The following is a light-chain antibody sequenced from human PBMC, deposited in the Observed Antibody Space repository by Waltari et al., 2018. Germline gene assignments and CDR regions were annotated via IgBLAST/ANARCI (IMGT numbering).Light chain of an antibody. CDR1: QSVRTY. V-gene: IGKV3-20*01. Sequence: ELVLTQSPGTLSLSPGERATLSCRASQSVRTYLAWYQQQPGQAPRLLIYGASTRATGIPDRFSGSGSGTDFSLTISRLEPEDAAVYYCQNHERLPATFGQGTKVEIK. CDR3: QNHERLPAT. J-gene: IGKJ1*01. CDR2: GAS.